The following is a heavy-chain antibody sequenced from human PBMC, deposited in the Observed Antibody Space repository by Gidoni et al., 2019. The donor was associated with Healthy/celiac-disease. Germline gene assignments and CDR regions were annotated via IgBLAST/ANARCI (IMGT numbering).Heavy chain of an antibody. V-gene: IGHV1-2*02. Sequence: QVQLVQSGAEVQTPGASVKVSCKASGYTFTGYYMPWVRQAPGQGLEWMGWINPNSGGTNYAQKLQGRVTMTRDTSISTAYMELSRLRSDDTAVYYCARAYDSSGYPLLFDYWGQGTLVTVSS. D-gene: IGHD3-22*01. J-gene: IGHJ4*02. CDR1: GYTFTGYY. CDR3: ARAYDSSGYPLLFDY. CDR2: INPNSGGT.